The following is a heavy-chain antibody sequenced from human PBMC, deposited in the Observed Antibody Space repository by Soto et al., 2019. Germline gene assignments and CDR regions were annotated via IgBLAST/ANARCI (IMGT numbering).Heavy chain of an antibody. V-gene: IGHV3-66*01. Sequence: GGSLRLSCAASGFTVSSNYMSWVRQAPGKGLEWVSVIYSGGSTYYADSVKGRFTISRDNSKNTLYLQMNSLRAEDTAVYYCARLYYYDSSGYPVDYWGQGTLVTSPQ. CDR2: IYSGGST. D-gene: IGHD3-22*01. CDR1: GFTVSSNY. CDR3: ARLYYYDSSGYPVDY. J-gene: IGHJ4*02.